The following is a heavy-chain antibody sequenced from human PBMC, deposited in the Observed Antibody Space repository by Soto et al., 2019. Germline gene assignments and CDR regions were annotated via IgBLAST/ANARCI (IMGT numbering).Heavy chain of an antibody. CDR2: ISWNSGSI. V-gene: IGHV3-9*01. CDR3: ARRYGGTFDY. J-gene: IGHJ4*02. CDR1: GFTFDDYA. D-gene: IGHD2-15*01. Sequence: AGGSLRLSCAASGFTFDDYAMHWVRQAPGKGLEWVSGISWNSGSIGYADSVKGRFTISRDNAKNSLYLQMNSLRAEDTAVYYCARRYGGTFDYWGQGTLVTVSS.